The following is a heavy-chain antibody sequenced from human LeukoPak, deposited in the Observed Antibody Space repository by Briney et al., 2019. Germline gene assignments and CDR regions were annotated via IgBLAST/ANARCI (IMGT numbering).Heavy chain of an antibody. J-gene: IGHJ3*02. CDR1: GVSISNSRYY. D-gene: IGHD3-10*01. V-gene: IGHV4-39*02. CDR3: ARNPYYYTSGSYYHSAFDI. CDR2: ITYSGTT. Sequence: SETLSLTCTVSGVSISNSRYYWDWIRQPPGKGLEWIGSITYSGTTYYNPSLRSRVTISVDTSKNHFTLKLSSVTAADTAVYYCARNPYYYTSGSYYHSAFDIWGQGTMVTVSS.